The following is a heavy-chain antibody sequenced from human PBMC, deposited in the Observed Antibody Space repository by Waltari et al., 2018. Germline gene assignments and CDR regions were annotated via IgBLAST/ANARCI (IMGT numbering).Heavy chain of an antibody. CDR2: IVGGSGNT. J-gene: IGHJ3*02. D-gene: IGHD4-17*01. CDR3: AAALYGDYVGNAFDI. Sequence: QMQLVQSGPEVKKPWTSVTVSCKASGFTFTSSAVQWVRQARGQRLEWIGWIVGGSGNTNYAQKFQERVTITRDMSTSKAYMELSSLRSEDTAVYYCAAALYGDYVGNAFDIWGQGTMVTVSS. V-gene: IGHV1-58*01. CDR1: GFTFTSSA.